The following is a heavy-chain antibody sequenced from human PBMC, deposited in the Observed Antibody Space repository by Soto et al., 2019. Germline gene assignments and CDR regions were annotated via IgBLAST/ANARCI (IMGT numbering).Heavy chain of an antibody. J-gene: IGHJ4*02. V-gene: IGHV3-66*01. Sequence: GGSLRLSCAASGFTVSYNYMSWVRQAPGKGLEWVSIIYSGGTTYYTDSVKGRFSVSRDSSTNTLYLQMNSLRAEDTAVYYCARGASDFDLWGQGTLVTVS. CDR2: IYSGGTT. CDR3: ARGASDFDL. CDR1: GFTVSYNY.